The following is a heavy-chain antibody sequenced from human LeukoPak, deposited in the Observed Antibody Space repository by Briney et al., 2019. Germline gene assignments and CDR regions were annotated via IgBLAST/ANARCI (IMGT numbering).Heavy chain of an antibody. CDR1: GFTFSMYG. Sequence: GGSLRLSCAASGFTFSMYGLHWVRQAPGEGLEWVSLISSDGRDIQYAHSVKGRFTISRDNSKNTLYLQMNRLRTEDTAVYYCARDSLLSPGTGGSLDYWGQGTLVTVSS. J-gene: IGHJ4*02. D-gene: IGHD2-8*02. V-gene: IGHV3-30*04. CDR3: ARDSLLSPGTGGSLDY. CDR2: ISSDGRDI.